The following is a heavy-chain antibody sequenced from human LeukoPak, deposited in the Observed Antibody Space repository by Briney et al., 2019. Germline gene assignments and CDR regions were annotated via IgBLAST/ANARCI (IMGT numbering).Heavy chain of an antibody. CDR3: ARGGIAAAGGDFDY. CDR2: IYYSGST. J-gene: IGHJ4*02. CDR1: GGSISSYY. V-gene: IGHV4-59*01. D-gene: IGHD6-13*01. Sequence: SETLSLTCTVSGGSISSYYWSWIRQPPGKGLEWIGCIYYSGSTNYNPSLKSRVTISVDTSKNQFSLKLSSVTAADTAVYYCARGGIAAAGGDFDYWGQGTLVTVSS.